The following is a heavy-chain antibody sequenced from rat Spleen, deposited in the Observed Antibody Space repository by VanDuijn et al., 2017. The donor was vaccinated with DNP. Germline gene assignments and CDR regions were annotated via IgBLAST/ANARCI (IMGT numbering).Heavy chain of an antibody. CDR1: GFTFSDYY. J-gene: IGHJ4*01. Sequence: EVQLVESGGGLVQPGRSLKLSCAASGFTFSDYYMAWVRQAPKKGREWVASISYEGSSTYYGDSVKGRFTISRDNAKSTLYLQMNSLRSEDTATYYCARHRILRASMDAWGQGASVTVSS. CDR2: ISYEGSST. V-gene: IGHV5-22*01. CDR3: ARHRILRASMDA. D-gene: IGHD1-6*01.